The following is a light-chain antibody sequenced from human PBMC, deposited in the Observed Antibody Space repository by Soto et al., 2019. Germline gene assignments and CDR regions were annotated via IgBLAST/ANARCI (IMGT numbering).Light chain of an antibody. CDR3: QQRSNWPPIP. J-gene: IGKJ5*01. CDR2: AAS. V-gene: IGKV3-11*01. Sequence: EIVLTQSPATLSLSPGERATLSCRASQSVSSYLAWYQQKPGQAPRLIIYAASNRATGIPARFSGSGSGTDFTLTISSLEPEEFAVYYCQQRSNWPPIPFGQGTRLEIK. CDR1: QSVSSY.